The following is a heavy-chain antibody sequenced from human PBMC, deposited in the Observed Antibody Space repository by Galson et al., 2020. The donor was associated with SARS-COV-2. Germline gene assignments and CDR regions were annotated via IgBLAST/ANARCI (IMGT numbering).Heavy chain of an antibody. CDR3: AKDRYGDYGWYFDL. Sequence: GESLKISCPASGFTFSSYGMHWVRQAPGKGLEWVAVILYDGSNKYYADSVKGRFTISRDNSKNTLYLQMNSLRAEDTAVYYCAKDRYGDYGWYFDLWGRGTLVTVSS. J-gene: IGHJ2*01. CDR1: GFTFSSYG. V-gene: IGHV3-30*18. D-gene: IGHD4-17*01. CDR2: ILYDGSNK.